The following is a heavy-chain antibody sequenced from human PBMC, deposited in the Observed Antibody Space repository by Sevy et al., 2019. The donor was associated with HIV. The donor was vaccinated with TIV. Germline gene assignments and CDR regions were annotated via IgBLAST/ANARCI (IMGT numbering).Heavy chain of an antibody. CDR3: TTETITIQRGEH. CDR2: IKSKTDGGTT. Sequence: GGSLRLSCAASGFTFSNAWMSWVRQAPGKGLEWVGGIKSKTDGGTTDYAAPVKGRFTISRDDSKNTLYLQMNSLKTEDTAVYYCTTETITIQRGEHCGQVTLVTVSS. V-gene: IGHV3-15*01. D-gene: IGHD3-3*01. J-gene: IGHJ1*01. CDR1: GFTFSNAW.